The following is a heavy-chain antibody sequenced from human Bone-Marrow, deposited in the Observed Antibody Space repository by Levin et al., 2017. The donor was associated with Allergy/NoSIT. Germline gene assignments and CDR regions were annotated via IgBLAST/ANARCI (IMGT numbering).Heavy chain of an antibody. V-gene: IGHV3-11*01. J-gene: IGHJ5*02. CDR1: GFTFSDYY. D-gene: IGHD2-15*01. CDR3: ARLGYCHTTTRKGDWFDP. Sequence: GESLKISCAASGFTFSDYYMSWIRQAPGKGLEWVSYIGGSGDSMYYADSVKGRFTISRDNTKNSLYLQMNSLRAEDTAVYYCARLGYCHTTTRKGDWFDPWGQGTLVTVSS. CDR2: IGGSGDSM.